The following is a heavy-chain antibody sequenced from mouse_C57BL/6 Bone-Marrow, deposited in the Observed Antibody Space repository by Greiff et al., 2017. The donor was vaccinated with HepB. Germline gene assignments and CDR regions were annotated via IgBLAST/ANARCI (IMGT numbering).Heavy chain of an antibody. CDR3: ARDILRS. CDR1: GYTFTSYW. D-gene: IGHD1-1*01. CDR2: IDPSDSYT. J-gene: IGHJ2*01. Sequence: QVQLQQPGAELVRPGTSVKLSCKASGYTFTSYWMHWVKQRPGQGLDWIGVIDPSDSYTNYNQKFKGKATLTVDTSSSTAYMQLSSLTSEDSAVYYCARDILRSWGQGTTLTVSS. V-gene: IGHV1-59*01.